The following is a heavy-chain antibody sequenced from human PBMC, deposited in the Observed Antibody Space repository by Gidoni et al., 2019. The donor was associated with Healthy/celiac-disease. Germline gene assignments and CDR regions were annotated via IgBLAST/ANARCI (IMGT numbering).Heavy chain of an antibody. J-gene: IGHJ3*02. CDR2: IYTSGST. CDR1: GGSISRGIYY. D-gene: IGHD1-26*01. Sequence: QVQLQESGPGLVKPSQTLSLTCTVSGGSISRGIYYWSWIRQHAGKGLDWIGRIYTSGSTNYNPSLKSRVTISVDTSKNQFSLKLSSVTAADTAVYYCARGGSYVAAPTAFDIWGQGTMVTVSS. CDR3: ARGGSYVAAPTAFDI. V-gene: IGHV4-61*02.